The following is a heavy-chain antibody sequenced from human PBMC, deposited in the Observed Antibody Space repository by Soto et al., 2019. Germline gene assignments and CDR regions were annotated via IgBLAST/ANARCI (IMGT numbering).Heavy chain of an antibody. V-gene: IGHV4-59*01. Sequence: GSLRLSCSASGFTFSSYAMHWIRQSPGKGLEWIGYIYYSGSTNYNPSLKSRVTISVDTSKNQFSLKLSSVTAADTAVYYCARNTDGGNYAYWGQGTLVTVSS. J-gene: IGHJ4*02. CDR2: IYYSGST. CDR3: ARNTDGGNYAY. D-gene: IGHD2-15*01. CDR1: GFTFSSYA.